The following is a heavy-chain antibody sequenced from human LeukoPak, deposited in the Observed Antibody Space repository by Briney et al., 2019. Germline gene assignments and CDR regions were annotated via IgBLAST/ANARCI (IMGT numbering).Heavy chain of an antibody. Sequence: GGSLRLSCAASGFTFSNYGMHWVRQAPGKGLEWVAYIRYDGNNKYYADSVKGRFTISRDNSKKTLYLQMNSLRAEDTAVYYCAEDQLPFVVVPAASHFDYWGQGILVTVSS. CDR2: IRYDGNNK. D-gene: IGHD2-2*01. CDR1: GFTFSNYG. V-gene: IGHV3-30*02. CDR3: AEDQLPFVVVPAASHFDY. J-gene: IGHJ4*02.